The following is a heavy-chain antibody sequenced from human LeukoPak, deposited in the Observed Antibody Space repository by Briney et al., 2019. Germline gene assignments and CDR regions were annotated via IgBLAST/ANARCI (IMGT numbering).Heavy chain of an antibody. J-gene: IGHJ4*02. CDR3: ASRLRFLEGQPDY. CDR2: IIPILGIA. CDR1: GGTFSSYA. Sequence: SVKVSCKASGGTFSSYAISWVRQAPGQGLEWMGRIIPILGIANYAQKFRGRVTITADKSTSTAYMELSSLRSEDTAVYYCASRLRFLEGQPDYWGQGTLVTVSS. D-gene: IGHD3-3*01. V-gene: IGHV1-69*04.